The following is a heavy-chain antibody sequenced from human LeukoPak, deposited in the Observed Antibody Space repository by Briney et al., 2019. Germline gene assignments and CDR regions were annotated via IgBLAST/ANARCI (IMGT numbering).Heavy chain of an antibody. Sequence: SETLSLTCTVSGGSISSSSYYWGWIRQPPGTGREGIGSIYYSGSTYYNPSLKSRVTISVDTSKNQFSLKLSSVTAADTAVYYCARNRRYYDFWSGYPADAFDIWGQGTMVTVSS. V-gene: IGHV4-39*01. CDR3: ARNRRYYDFWSGYPADAFDI. CDR2: IYYSGST. J-gene: IGHJ3*02. CDR1: GGSISSSSYY. D-gene: IGHD3-3*01.